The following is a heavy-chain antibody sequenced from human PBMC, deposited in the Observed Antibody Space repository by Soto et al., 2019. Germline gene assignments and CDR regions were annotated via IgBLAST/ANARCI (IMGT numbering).Heavy chain of an antibody. CDR2: IWYDGSNK. V-gene: IGHV3-33*01. Sequence: PGGSLILSCAASGFTFSNCAMHWVLQAPGKGLEWVTVIWYDGSNKYYADSVKGRFTISRDNSKNTLYLQMNSLRAEDTAVYYCARGPLPVDQLRLQDSYYGMDVWGQGTTFSVSS. CDR1: GFTFSNCA. D-gene: IGHD2-2*01. J-gene: IGHJ6*02. CDR3: ARGPLPVDQLRLQDSYYGMDV.